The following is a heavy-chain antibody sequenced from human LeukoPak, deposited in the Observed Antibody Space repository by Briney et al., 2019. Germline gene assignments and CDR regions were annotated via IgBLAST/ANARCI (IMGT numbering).Heavy chain of an antibody. CDR3: AKALPPYCSVGSCFDAFDI. J-gene: IGHJ3*02. V-gene: IGHV4-39*07. D-gene: IGHD2-15*01. Sequence: PQTLSLTCTLSLGSISRSSYYCGWIRQPPGKGLGWVGGIYYRGSTYYNPSLKSRDTIPVDTSQNQFSLKLSSVTAADAVVYLCAKALPPYCSVGSCFDAFDIWGQGEMVTVSS. CDR2: IYYRGST. CDR1: LGSISRSSYY.